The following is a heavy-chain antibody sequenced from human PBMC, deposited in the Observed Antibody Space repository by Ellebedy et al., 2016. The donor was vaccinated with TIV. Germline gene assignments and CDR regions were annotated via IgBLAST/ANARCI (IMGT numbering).Heavy chain of an antibody. V-gene: IGHV3-23*01. CDR1: GFTFNSYA. J-gene: IGHJ4*02. Sequence: PGGSLRLSCAASGFTFNSYAMSWVRQAPGKGLEWVSAISGSGGSTYYADSVKDRFTISRDNSKNTLYLQMNSLRAEDPAVYYCAKDLGYSSGYATFFDYWGQGTLVTVSS. D-gene: IGHD3-22*01. CDR3: AKDLGYSSGYATFFDY. CDR2: ISGSGGST.